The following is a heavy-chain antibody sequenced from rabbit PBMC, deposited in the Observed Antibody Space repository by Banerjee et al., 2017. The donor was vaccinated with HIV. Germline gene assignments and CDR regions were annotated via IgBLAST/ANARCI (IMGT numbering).Heavy chain of an antibody. V-gene: IGHV1S40*01. CDR1: GFSFSSGYC. Sequence: QSLEESGGDLVKPGASLTLTCTASGFSFSSGYCMCWVRQAPGKGPEWIACICAGISGGTYYASWAKGRFTISKTSSTTVTLQMTSLTAADTATYFCARGYAGSYDLWGPGTLVTVS. J-gene: IGHJ4*01. CDR2: ICAGISGGT. CDR3: ARGYAGSYDL. D-gene: IGHD4-2*01.